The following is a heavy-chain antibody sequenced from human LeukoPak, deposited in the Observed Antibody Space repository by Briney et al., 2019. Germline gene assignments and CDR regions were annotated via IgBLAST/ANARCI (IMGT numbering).Heavy chain of an antibody. CDR2: MNHSGST. CDR1: GGSFSGYY. Sequence: KPSETLSLTCAVYGGSFSGYYWSWLRQPPGKGLEGIGEMNHSGSTNYNPSLKSRVTISVDTSKNQFSLKLSSVTAADTAVYYCARGRRPPGSGYYYYMDVWGKGTTVTVSS. J-gene: IGHJ6*03. CDR3: ARGRRPPGSGYYYYMDV. V-gene: IGHV4-34*01. D-gene: IGHD3-10*01.